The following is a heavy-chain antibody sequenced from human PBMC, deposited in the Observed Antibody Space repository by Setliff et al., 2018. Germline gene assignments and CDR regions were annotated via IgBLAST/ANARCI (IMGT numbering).Heavy chain of an antibody. CDR2: ISWDGGST. CDR1: GFNFENYI. D-gene: IGHD1-1*01. V-gene: IGHV3-43*01. Sequence: GGSLRLSCAASGFNFENYIMHWVRQVPGKGLEWVSLISWDGGSTYYADSVKGRFTISRDNSKNSLYLQTNSLRTEDTALYYCARGQATGVGSTLQYWGQGTQVTVSS. J-gene: IGHJ4*02. CDR3: ARGQATGVGSTLQY.